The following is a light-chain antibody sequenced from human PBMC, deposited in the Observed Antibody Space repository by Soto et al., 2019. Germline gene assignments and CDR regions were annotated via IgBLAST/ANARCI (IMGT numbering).Light chain of an antibody. Sequence: DIQMTQSPSTLSASVGGRVTITCRASQSISRWLACYQQKPGKAPKLLIYDDSSLESVVPSRFSGSGSGTEFTRTISSLQPDDFATYFCQQYNSYPITSGQGTRLEIK. CDR2: DDS. CDR3: QQYNSYPIT. J-gene: IGKJ5*01. CDR1: QSISRW. V-gene: IGKV1-5*01.